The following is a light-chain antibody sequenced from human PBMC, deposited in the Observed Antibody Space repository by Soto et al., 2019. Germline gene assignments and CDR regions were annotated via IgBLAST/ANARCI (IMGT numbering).Light chain of an antibody. CDR3: QSFDTRLNSVV. Sequence: QAVVTQPPSVSGAPGQRVTISCTGSSSNIGAGYDVHWYQQFPGTAPKLLIYGNNNRPSGVTDRFSGFKSGTSASLAITGLQAEDEADYYCQSFDTRLNSVVFGGGTKLTVL. CDR1: SSNIGAGYD. V-gene: IGLV1-40*01. J-gene: IGLJ2*01. CDR2: GNN.